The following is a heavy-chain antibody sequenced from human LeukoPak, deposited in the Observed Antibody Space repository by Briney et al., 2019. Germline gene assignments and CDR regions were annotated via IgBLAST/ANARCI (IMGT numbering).Heavy chain of an antibody. D-gene: IGHD1-26*01. J-gene: IGHJ3*02. Sequence: GGSLRLSCAASGFTFSSYGMHWVRQAPGKGLEWVAVISYDGSNKYYADSVKGRFTISRDDSKNTLYLQMNSLRAEDTAVYYCAKDLPLIVGAILAGAFDIWGQGTMVTVSS. CDR3: AKDLPLIVGAILAGAFDI. CDR2: ISYDGSNK. CDR1: GFTFSSYG. V-gene: IGHV3-30*18.